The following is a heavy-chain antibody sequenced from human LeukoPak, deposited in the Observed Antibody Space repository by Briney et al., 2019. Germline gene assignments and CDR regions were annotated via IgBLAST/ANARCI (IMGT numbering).Heavy chain of an antibody. CDR1: DFTFSTYW. V-gene: IGHV3-7*01. D-gene: IGHD3-16*01. J-gene: IGHJ4*02. CDR2: IKYDGSEK. Sequence: PGGSLRLSCVASDFTFSTYWMSWVRQAPGKGLEWMANIKYDGSEKYYVDSVKGRFTISRDNAKNSVHLQMNSLRAEDTAVYYCARVKKSYGYWDYWGQGTLVTVSS. CDR3: ARVKKSYGYWDY.